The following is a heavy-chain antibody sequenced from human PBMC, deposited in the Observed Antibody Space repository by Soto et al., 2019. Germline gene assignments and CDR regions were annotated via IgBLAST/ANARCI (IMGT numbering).Heavy chain of an antibody. V-gene: IGHV3-7*01. CDR1: GFTFSSYW. J-gene: IGHJ5*02. CDR3: ARAWFGELDWFDP. Sequence: EVQLVESGGGLVQPGGSLRLSCAASGFTFSSYWMSWVRQAPGKGLEWGANIKQDGSEKYYVDSVKGRFTISRDNAKNSLYLQMNSLRAEDTAVYYCARAWFGELDWFDPWGQGTLVTVSS. CDR2: IKQDGSEK. D-gene: IGHD3-10*01.